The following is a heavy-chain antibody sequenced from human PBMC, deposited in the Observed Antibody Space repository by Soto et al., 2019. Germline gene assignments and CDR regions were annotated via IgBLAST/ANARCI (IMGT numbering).Heavy chain of an antibody. J-gene: IGHJ4*02. CDR1: GFTFSTYA. CDR2: ISGSGDRT. CDR3: AKASTYEYVWGSFRYYFDH. Sequence: GGPLRLSCEASGFTFSTYAMSWVRQAPGKGLEWVSGISGSGDRTHYADSVKGRFSISRDNSQNTLHLQMNSLRAEDTAVYYCAKASTYEYVWGSFRYYFDHWGQGALVTVSS. V-gene: IGHV3-23*01. D-gene: IGHD3-16*02.